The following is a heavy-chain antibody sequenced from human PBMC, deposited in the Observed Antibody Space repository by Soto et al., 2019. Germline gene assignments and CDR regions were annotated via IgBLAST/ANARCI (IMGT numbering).Heavy chain of an antibody. CDR3: ATIGGAKAS. CDR2: IYSSGSA. D-gene: IGHD1-26*01. CDR1: GGSIYTYS. J-gene: IGHJ5*02. Sequence: QVHLQESGPRLLKSSETLSLTCTVSGGSIYTYSWTWIRQPAGKGLEWIGHIYSSGSANYNPSFKIRVSMPVDPSKNKFSLKLNSVTAADTAVYSGATIGGAKASWGQGTLVTVSS. V-gene: IGHV4-4*07.